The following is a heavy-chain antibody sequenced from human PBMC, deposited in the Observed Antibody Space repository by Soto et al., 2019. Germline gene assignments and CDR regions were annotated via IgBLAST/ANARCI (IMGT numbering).Heavy chain of an antibody. J-gene: IGHJ3*02. V-gene: IGHV3-11*05. CDR2: ISSSSSYT. Sequence: QVQLVESGGGLVKPGGSLRLSCAASGFTFSDYYISWIRQAPGKGLEWVSYISSSSSYTNYADSVKGRVTISRDNAKNSLYLQMNSLRAEDTAVYYCAVVVVVAATPINDAFDIWGQGTMVTVSS. CDR1: GFTFSDYY. D-gene: IGHD2-15*01. CDR3: AVVVVVAATPINDAFDI.